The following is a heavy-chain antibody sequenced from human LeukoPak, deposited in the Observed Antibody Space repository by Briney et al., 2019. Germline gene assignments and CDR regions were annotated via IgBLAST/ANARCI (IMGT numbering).Heavy chain of an antibody. J-gene: IGHJ6*03. V-gene: IGHV4-34*01. CDR3: ARGGSYSNYYYYYMDV. Sequence: SETLSLTCAVYGGSFSGYYWSWIRQPPGKGLEWIGEINHSGSTNYNPSLKSRVTISVDTSKNQFSLKLSSVTAADTAVYYCARGGSYSNYYYYYMDVWGKGTTVTVSS. CDR1: GGSFSGYY. D-gene: IGHD1-26*01. CDR2: INHSGST.